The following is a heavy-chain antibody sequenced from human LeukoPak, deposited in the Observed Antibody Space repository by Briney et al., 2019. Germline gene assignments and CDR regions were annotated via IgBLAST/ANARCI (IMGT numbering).Heavy chain of an antibody. CDR3: AKRGVVIRVILVGFHKEAYYFDS. Sequence: GGSLRLSCAVSGITLSNYGMSWVRQAPGKGLEWVAGISDSGGRANYADSVKGRFTISRDNPKNTLYLQMNSLRTEDTAVYFCAKRGVVIRVILVGFHKEAYYFDSWGQGALVTVSS. D-gene: IGHD3-22*01. CDR2: ISDSGGRA. CDR1: GITLSNYG. J-gene: IGHJ4*02. V-gene: IGHV3-23*01.